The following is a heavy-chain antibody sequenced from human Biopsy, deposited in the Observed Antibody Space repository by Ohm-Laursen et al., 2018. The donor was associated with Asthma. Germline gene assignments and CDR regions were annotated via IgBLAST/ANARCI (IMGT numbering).Heavy chain of an antibody. CDR3: ARAAITGIRGWFDP. D-gene: IGHD1-20*01. CDR2: IDQSGYT. J-gene: IGHJ5*02. V-gene: IGHV4-34*01. CDR1: GGYLTGHY. Sequence: GTLSLTCTVYGGYLTGHYWNWIRQPPGKRLEWIGEIDQSGYTNYNPSLKSRVTISADTSKNQFHLNLSSVTAADTAVYFCARAAITGIRGWFDPWGQGTQVIVSS.